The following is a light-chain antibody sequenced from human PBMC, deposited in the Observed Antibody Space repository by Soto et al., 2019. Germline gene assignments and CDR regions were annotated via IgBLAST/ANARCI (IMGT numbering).Light chain of an antibody. V-gene: IGKV3-15*01. CDR2: GAS. J-gene: IGKJ1*01. CDR3: QQYHDWPPWT. CDR1: QSVDIN. Sequence: EIVLTQSPATLSVSPGERVTLSCRASQSVDINLAWYQQKPGQAPRLLIYGASTRATDMPGRSSGRGAGTDFTLTISSLKSEDFAVYYCQQYHDWPPWTFGQGTKVDIK.